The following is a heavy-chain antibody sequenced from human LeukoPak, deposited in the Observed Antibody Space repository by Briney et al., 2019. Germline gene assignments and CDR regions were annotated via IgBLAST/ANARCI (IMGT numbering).Heavy chain of an antibody. CDR1: GFTFSDFF. J-gene: IGHJ4*02. D-gene: IGHD3-10*01. V-gene: IGHV3-11*04. Sequence: GGSLRLSCSASGFTFSDFFMSWIRQAPGKGLEWVSYISSSGSTIYYADSVKGRFTISRDNAKNSLYLQMNSLRAEDTAVYYCAREYYGSGSRYFDYWGQGTLVTVSS. CDR3: AREYYGSGSRYFDY. CDR2: ISSSGSTI.